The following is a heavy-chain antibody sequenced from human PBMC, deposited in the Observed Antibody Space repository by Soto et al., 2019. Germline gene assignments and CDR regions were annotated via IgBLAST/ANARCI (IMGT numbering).Heavy chain of an antibody. V-gene: IGHV2-70*12. CDR3: AHIRGAGAYYYYPMDV. D-gene: IGHD3-10*01. Sequence: SGPTLVNPRQTLTLTCTFSGFSLTTPGMCVSWIRQPPGKALEWLAVIDWDDDKYYSTSLKTRLCISMDTSKNQVVLEMTNVAPVDTATYYCAHIRGAGAYYYYPMDVWGQGTTVTVSS. CDR2: IDWDDDK. J-gene: IGHJ6*02. CDR1: GFSLTTPGMC.